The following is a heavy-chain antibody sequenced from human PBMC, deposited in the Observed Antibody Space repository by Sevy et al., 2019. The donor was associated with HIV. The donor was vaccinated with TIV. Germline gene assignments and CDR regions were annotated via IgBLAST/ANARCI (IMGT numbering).Heavy chain of an antibody. V-gene: IGHV3-7*01. Sequence: GGSLRLSCAASGFTFSSYWMSWVRQAPGKGLEWVANIKQDGSEKYYVDSVKGRLTISRDNAKNSLYLQMNSLRAEDTAVYYCARGITMVRGVFDYWGQGTLVTVSS. J-gene: IGHJ4*02. D-gene: IGHD3-10*01. CDR3: ARGITMVRGVFDY. CDR1: GFTFSSYW. CDR2: IKQDGSEK.